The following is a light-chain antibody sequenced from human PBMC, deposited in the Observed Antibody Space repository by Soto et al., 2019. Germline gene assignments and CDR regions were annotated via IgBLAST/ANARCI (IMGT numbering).Light chain of an antibody. J-gene: IGKJ2*01. V-gene: IGKV1-39*01. CDR2: AAS. Sequence: DLQMTQSPSSLSASVGDRVTITCRASQSISSYLNWYQQKPGKAPKLPIYAASSLQSGVPSRFSGSGSGTDFTLTISSLQPEDFATYYCQQSYSTPTFGQGTKLEIK. CDR1: QSISSY. CDR3: QQSYSTPT.